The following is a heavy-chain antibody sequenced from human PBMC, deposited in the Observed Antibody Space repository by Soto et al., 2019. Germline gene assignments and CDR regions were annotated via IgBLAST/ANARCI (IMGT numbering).Heavy chain of an antibody. CDR3: AKDRGSSWQYYFDY. Sequence: PGGSLRLSCAASGFTFDEYAMHWVRQAPGKGLEWVSGISWNSGSIGYADSVKGRFTISRDNAKNSLYLQMNSLRAEDTALYYCAKDRGSSWQYYFDYWGQGTLVTVSS. CDR1: GFTFDEYA. D-gene: IGHD6-13*01. CDR2: ISWNSGSI. V-gene: IGHV3-9*01. J-gene: IGHJ4*02.